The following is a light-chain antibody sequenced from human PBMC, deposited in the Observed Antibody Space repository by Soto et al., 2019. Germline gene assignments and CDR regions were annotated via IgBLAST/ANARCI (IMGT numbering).Light chain of an antibody. J-gene: IGLJ1*01. CDR2: EVT. CDR1: NTDVGQDKS. V-gene: IGLV2-14*01. CDR3: VTYTDTDTLV. Sequence: QSVLTQPASVSGSRGQSIIISCVGRNTDVGQDKSVSWYQQGPGKAPKLLIFEVTNRPSGVSNRFSGSRSGNTASLTISGRQPDDECDYFCVTYTDTDTLVFGTGTKGTVL.